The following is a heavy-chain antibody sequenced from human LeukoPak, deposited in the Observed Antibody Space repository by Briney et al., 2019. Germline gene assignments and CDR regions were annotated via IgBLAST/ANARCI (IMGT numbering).Heavy chain of an antibody. Sequence: GGSLRLSCAASGFNFRDAAMTCVRQAPGKGLEWVSLISFSGDNSYYADSVKGRFTISRDNSKNTLSLQINSLRVEDTAIYYSAKDIQLSTWGLGPMVTVSS. CDR3: AKDIQLST. V-gene: IGHV3-23*01. D-gene: IGHD5-24*01. J-gene: IGHJ3*01. CDR2: ISFSGDNS. CDR1: GFNFRDAA.